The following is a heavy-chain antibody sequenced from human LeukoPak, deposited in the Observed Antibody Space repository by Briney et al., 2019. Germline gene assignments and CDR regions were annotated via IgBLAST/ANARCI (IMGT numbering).Heavy chain of an antibody. Sequence: SETLSLTCTVFGYSISSGYYWGWIRQPPGKGLEWIGSIYHSGSTYYNPSLKSRVTISVDTSKNQFSLKLSSVTAADTAVYYCARRPIAAAGTPLPIVYGPWGQGTLVTVSS. D-gene: IGHD6-13*01. CDR1: GYSISSGYY. V-gene: IGHV4-38-2*02. CDR2: IYHSGST. CDR3: ARRPIAAAGTPLPIVYGP. J-gene: IGHJ5*02.